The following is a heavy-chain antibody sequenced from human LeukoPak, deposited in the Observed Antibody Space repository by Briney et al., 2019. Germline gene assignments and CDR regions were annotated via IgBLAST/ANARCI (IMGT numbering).Heavy chain of an antibody. D-gene: IGHD3-10*01. CDR2: INHSGST. J-gene: IGHJ4*02. CDR1: GGSISSYY. V-gene: IGHV4-34*01. Sequence: SETLSLTCTVSGGSISSYYWSWIRQPPGKGLEWIGEINHSGSTNYNPSLKSRVTISVDTSKNQFSLKLSSVTAADTAVYYCVRVGADGSGFLFDYWGQGTLVTVSS. CDR3: VRVGADGSGFLFDY.